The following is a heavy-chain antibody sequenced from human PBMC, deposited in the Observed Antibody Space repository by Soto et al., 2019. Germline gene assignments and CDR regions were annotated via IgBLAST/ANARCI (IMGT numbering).Heavy chain of an antibody. D-gene: IGHD3-3*01. CDR2: ISGSGGAT. J-gene: IGHJ4*02. CDR3: AIGEWLSTSYFNF. V-gene: IGHV3-23*01. CDR1: GFTFTSFA. Sequence: EVQLLESGGGMVRPGGSLRLSCAASGFTFTSFAVSWVRQAPGKGLEWVSAISGSGGATYYADSVKGRFTVSRDNSRNTVYLQVDSLRVEDTAVYHGAIGEWLSTSYFNFWGKGTLVTVSS.